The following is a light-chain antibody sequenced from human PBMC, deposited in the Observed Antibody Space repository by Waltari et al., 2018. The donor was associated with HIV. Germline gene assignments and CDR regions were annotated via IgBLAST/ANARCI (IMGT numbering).Light chain of an antibody. CDR3: QSYDNTDVV. CDR1: TGSIATNY. V-gene: IGLV6-57*01. CDR2: GDN. J-gene: IGLJ2*01. Sequence: NFILTQPHSVSESPGKTVTIPCTRSTGSIATNYVHWYQLRSGTSPTTVIYGDNQRPSGVPDRFSGSSDSSSNSASPTISGLKTEDEADDYCQSYDNTDVVFGGGTKLTVL.